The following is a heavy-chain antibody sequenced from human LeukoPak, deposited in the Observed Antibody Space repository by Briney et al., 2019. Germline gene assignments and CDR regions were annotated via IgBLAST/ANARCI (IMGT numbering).Heavy chain of an antibody. CDR1: GFTFSNAW. D-gene: IGHD3-10*01. CDR3: ARVRHYCGSGSYYP. J-gene: IGHJ5*02. CDR2: INHSGST. V-gene: IGHV4-34*01. Sequence: GSLRLSCAASGFTFSNAWMSWIRQPPGKGLEWIGEINHSGSTNYNPSLKSRVTISVDTSKNQFSLKLSSVTAADTDVYYCARVRHYCGSGSYYPWGQASLVTVSP.